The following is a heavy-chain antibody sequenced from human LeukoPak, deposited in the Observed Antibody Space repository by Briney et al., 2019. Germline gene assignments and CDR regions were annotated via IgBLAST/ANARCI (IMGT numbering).Heavy chain of an antibody. D-gene: IGHD6-19*01. CDR3: AREYSSGLSWFDP. CDR1: GDSINNYY. Sequence: PSETLTLTCTLSGDSINNYYWRWIRQPPGKGLEWIGYIYYNGNTNYNPSLKSRVTISVGTSKNQFSLKLSSVTAADTAVYFCAREYSSGLSWFDPWGQGTLVTVSS. V-gene: IGHV4-59*01. J-gene: IGHJ5*02. CDR2: IYYNGNT.